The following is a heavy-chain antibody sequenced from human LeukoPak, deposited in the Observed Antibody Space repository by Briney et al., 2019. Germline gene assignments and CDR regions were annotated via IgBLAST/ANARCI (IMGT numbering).Heavy chain of an antibody. CDR3: ARGGYCSGGSCYFVFDY. D-gene: IGHD2-15*01. Sequence: SETLSLTCTVSGGSISSGGYFWSWIRQHPGKGLEWIGYIYYSGSTYYNPSLKSRVTISVDTSKNQFSLKLSSVTAADTAVYYCARGGYCSGGSCYFVFDYWGQGTLVTVSS. CDR2: IYYSGST. CDR1: GGSISSGGYF. J-gene: IGHJ4*02. V-gene: IGHV4-31*03.